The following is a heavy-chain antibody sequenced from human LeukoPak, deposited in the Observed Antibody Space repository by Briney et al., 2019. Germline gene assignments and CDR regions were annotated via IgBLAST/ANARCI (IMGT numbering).Heavy chain of an antibody. V-gene: IGHV1-18*01. CDR1: GYTFTSYG. Sequence: ASVKVSCKASGYTFTSYGISWVRQAPGQGLEWMGWISAYNGNTNYAQKLQGRVTMTTDTSTSTAYMELRSLRSDDTAVYYCARGRITIFGVVITGDYWGQGTLVTVSS. CDR2: ISAYNGNT. D-gene: IGHD3-3*01. J-gene: IGHJ4*02. CDR3: ARGRITIFGVVITGDY.